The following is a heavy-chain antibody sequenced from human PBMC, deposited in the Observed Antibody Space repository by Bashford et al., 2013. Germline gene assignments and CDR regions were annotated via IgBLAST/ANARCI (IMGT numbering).Heavy chain of an antibody. J-gene: IGHJ4*02. Sequence: ASVKVSCKASGYTFTSHYMHWVRQAPGQGLEWVGLINPNGDSTTYAHKFQGRVTLTRDTSTSTDYLEVSSLRSEDTAVYYCATGKTREGYSSPSDYWGQGTLVTVSS. D-gene: IGHD3-22*01. CDR1: GYTFTSHY. CDR2: INPNGDST. V-gene: IGHV1-46*01. CDR3: ATGKTREGYSSPSDY.